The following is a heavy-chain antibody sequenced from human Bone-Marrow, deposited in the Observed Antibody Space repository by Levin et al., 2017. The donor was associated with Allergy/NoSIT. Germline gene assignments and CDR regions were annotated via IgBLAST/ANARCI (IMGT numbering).Heavy chain of an antibody. J-gene: IGHJ6*02. CDR2: FSATDGTT. Sequence: GGSLRLSCAASGFTFSRYTMHWVRQAPGKGLECVSAFSATDGTTSYADSVKGRFTISRDNSKSVLYLQMDSLRVEDTAVYYCARDYYSPDWPRVSAWGQGTTVTVS. CDR3: ARDYYSPDWPRVSA. D-gene: IGHD3-10*01. CDR1: GFTFSRYT. V-gene: IGHV3-23*01.